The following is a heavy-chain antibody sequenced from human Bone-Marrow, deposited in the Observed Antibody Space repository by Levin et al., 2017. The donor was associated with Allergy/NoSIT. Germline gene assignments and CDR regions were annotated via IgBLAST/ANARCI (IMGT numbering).Heavy chain of an antibody. CDR3: AKDLPRLHYYYGMDV. CDR1: GFTFSSYG. J-gene: IGHJ6*02. CDR2: ISYDGSNK. V-gene: IGHV3-30*18. Sequence: GESLKISCAASGFTFSSYGMHWVRQAPGKGLEWVAVISYDGSNKYYADSVKGRFTISRDNSKNTLYLQMNSLRAEDTAVYYCAKDLPRLHYYYGMDVWGQGTTVTVSS.